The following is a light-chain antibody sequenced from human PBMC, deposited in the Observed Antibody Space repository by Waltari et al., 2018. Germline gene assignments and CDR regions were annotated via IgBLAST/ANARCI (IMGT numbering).Light chain of an antibody. CDR3: TSYTSSSTVV. CDR2: EVS. V-gene: IGLV2-14*01. CDR1: SSHVGGYNY. J-gene: IGLJ2*01. Sequence: QSALTQPASVSGSPGQSITISCTGTSSHVGGYNYVSWYQHHPGKAPKVMIYEVSNRPSGVSNRFSGSKSGNTASLTISGLQAEDEADYYCTSYTSSSTVVFGGGTKLTVL.